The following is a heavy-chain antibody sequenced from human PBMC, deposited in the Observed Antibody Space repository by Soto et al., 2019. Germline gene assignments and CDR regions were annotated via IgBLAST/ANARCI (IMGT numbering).Heavy chain of an antibody. V-gene: IGHV4-34*01. CDR1: GGSFSGYY. J-gene: IGHJ5*01. CDR2: INHSGST. D-gene: IGHD2-2*01. CDR3: ARVRDIVVVPAGRWFDP. Sequence: SETLSLTCAVYGGSFSGYYWSWIRQPPGKGLEWIGEINHSGSTNYNPSLKSRVTISVDTSKNQFSLKLSSVTAADTAVYYCARVRDIVVVPAGRWFDPWGQGNLVTVSS.